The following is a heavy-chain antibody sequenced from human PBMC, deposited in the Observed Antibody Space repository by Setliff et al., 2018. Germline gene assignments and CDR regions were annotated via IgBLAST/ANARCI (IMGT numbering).Heavy chain of an antibody. CDR1: GFSLNSFR. D-gene: IGHD2-8*01. CDR2: ISSTGDDI. J-gene: IGHJ4*02. CDR3: AKDLVEKWSFDS. V-gene: IGHV3-21*01. Sequence: GGSLRLSCAASGFSLNSFRMTWIRQPPGKGLEWVSSISSTGDDIYYADPVKGRFTISRDNAKNTVSLQMNSLRVEDTAVYYCAKDLVEKWSFDSWGQGTLVTVSS.